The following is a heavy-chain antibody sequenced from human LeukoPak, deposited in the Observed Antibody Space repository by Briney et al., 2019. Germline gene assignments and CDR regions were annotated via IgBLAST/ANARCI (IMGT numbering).Heavy chain of an antibody. CDR1: GFTFSSHW. Sequence: GGSLRLSCTASGFTFSSHWMTWVRKSPGKGLEWVANIKEDGSVRYYVDSVKGRFTISRDNTKNALYLQMNSLRADDTAVYFCARDSTWLLDYWGQGTLITVSS. D-gene: IGHD6-19*01. V-gene: IGHV3-7*03. CDR3: ARDSTWLLDY. CDR2: IKEDGSVR. J-gene: IGHJ4*02.